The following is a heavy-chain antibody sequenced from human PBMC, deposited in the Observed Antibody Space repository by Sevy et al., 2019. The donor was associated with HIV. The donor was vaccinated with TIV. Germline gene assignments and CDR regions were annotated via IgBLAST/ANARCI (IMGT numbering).Heavy chain of an antibody. J-gene: IGHJ5*02. CDR3: ARNGSNHEDRSNWFHP. CDR2: IYPGDSDT. D-gene: IGHD3-22*01. V-gene: IGHV5-51*01. Sequence: GESLKISCKGSGYSFTSYWIAWVRQMPGKGLEWMGIIYPGDSDTRYSPSFQGQVTISAVKSISTAYLQWSSLKAPDTAMHYCARNGSNHEDRSNWFHPRGRGTRVTASS. CDR1: GYSFTSYW.